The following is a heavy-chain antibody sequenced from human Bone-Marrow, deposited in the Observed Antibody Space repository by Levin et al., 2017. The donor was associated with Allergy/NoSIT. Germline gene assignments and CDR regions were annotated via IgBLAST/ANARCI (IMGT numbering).Heavy chain of an antibody. CDR1: GFTVSSNY. D-gene: IGHD3-16*01. J-gene: IGHJ6*03. CDR3: ARDVGGGSVDYYYYMDV. CDR2: IYSGGST. V-gene: IGHV3-53*01. Sequence: GESLKISCAASGFTVSSNYMSWVRQAPGKGLEWVSVIYSGGSTYYADSVKGRFTISRDNSKNTLYLQMNSLRAEDTAVYYCARDVGGGSVDYYYYMDVWGKGTTVTVSS.